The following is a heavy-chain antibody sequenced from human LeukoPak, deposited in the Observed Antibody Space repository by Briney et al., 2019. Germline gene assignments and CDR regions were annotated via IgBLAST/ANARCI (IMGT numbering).Heavy chain of an antibody. V-gene: IGHV1-69*06. D-gene: IGHD6-13*01. J-gene: IGHJ6*03. CDR1: GYTFTGYY. CDR2: IIPIFGTA. CDR3: ARDGRYSSSWYGGYYYYYYMDV. Sequence: SVKVSCKASGYTFTGYYMHWVRQAPGQGLEWMGGIIPIFGTANYAQKFQGRVTITADKSTSTAYMELSSLRSEDTAVYYCARDGRYSSSWYGGYYYYYYMDVWGKGTTVTASS.